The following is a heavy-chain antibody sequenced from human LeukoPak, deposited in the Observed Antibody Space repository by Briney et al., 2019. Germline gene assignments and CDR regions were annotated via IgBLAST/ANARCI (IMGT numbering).Heavy chain of an antibody. D-gene: IGHD2-2*02. Sequence: PGESLKISCKGSGYSFTNYWIGWVRQMSGEGLEWMGIIYPGDSDTRYSPSFQGQVTISADKSISTAYLQWSSLKASDTAMYYCARYSSTSCYTHWGQGTLVTVSS. CDR3: ARYSSTSCYTH. CDR2: IYPGDSDT. V-gene: IGHV5-51*01. J-gene: IGHJ4*02. CDR1: GYSFTNYW.